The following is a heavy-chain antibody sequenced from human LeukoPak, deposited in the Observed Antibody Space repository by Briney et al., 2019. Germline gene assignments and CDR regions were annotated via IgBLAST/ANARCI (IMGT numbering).Heavy chain of an antibody. CDR3: ARDLTGTTYFDY. V-gene: IGHV4-30-4*08. Sequence: PSETLSLTCAVYGGSFSGYYWSWIRQPPGKGLEWIGYIYYSGSTYYNPSLKSRVTISVDTSKNQFSLKLSSVTAADAAVYYCARDLTGTTYFDYWGQGTLVTVSS. CDR2: IYYSGST. CDR1: GGSFSGYY. D-gene: IGHD1-7*01. J-gene: IGHJ4*02.